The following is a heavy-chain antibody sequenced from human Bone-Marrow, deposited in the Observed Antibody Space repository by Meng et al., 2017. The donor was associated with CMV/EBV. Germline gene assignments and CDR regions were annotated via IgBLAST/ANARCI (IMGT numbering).Heavy chain of an antibody. D-gene: IGHD2-2*01. CDR1: GGSISSSSYY. Sequence: SETLSLTCTVSGGSISSSSYYWGWIRQPPGKGLEWIGSIYYSGSTYYNPSPKSRVTISVDTSKNQFSLKLSSVTAADTAVYYCARHQGGSTSRFNFDYWGQGTLVTVSS. V-gene: IGHV4-39*01. CDR2: IYYSGST. CDR3: ARHQGGSTSRFNFDY. J-gene: IGHJ4*02.